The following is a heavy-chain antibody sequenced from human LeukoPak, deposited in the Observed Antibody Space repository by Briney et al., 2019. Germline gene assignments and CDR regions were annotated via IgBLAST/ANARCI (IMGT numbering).Heavy chain of an antibody. CDR3: ARDPDFWNAEFDY. J-gene: IGHJ4*02. CDR2: ISSSSSYI. CDR1: GFTFSSYS. Sequence: GGSLRPPLAASGFTFSSYSINWVRQAPGKGLEWVSSISSSSSYIYYADSVKGRFTISRDNAKNSLYLQMNSLRAEDTAVYYCARDPDFWNAEFDYWGQGSLGNISS. D-gene: IGHD3-3*01. V-gene: IGHV3-21*01.